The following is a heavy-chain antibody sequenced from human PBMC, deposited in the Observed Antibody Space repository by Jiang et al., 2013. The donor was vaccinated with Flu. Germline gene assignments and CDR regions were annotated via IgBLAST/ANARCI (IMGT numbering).Heavy chain of an antibody. CDR2: IIPIFGTA. V-gene: IGHV1-69*01. Sequence: QSGAEVKKPGSSVKVSCKASGGTFSSYAISWVRQAPGQGLEWMGGIIPIFGTANYAQKFQGRVTITADESTSTAYMELSSLRSEDTAVYYCARPERPMAVAGTDAFDIWGQGTMVTVSS. CDR1: GGTFSSYA. CDR3: ARPERPMAVAGTDAFDI. J-gene: IGHJ3*02. D-gene: IGHD6-19*01.